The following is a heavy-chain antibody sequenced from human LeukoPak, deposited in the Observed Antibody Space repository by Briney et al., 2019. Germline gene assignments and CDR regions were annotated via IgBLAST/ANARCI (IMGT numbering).Heavy chain of an antibody. CDR2: IHANGDT. D-gene: IGHD4-11*01. Sequence: PSETLSLTCTASGVSISSNYWSWIRQPPGKGLEWNGLEWIGYIHANGDTKYNPSLNTRVTISLDSSRSQLSLNLRSLTAADTALYFCAGYDHSNYLAYWGQGILVTFSS. CDR3: AGYDHSNYLAY. V-gene: IGHV4-4*08. CDR1: GVSISSNY. J-gene: IGHJ4*02.